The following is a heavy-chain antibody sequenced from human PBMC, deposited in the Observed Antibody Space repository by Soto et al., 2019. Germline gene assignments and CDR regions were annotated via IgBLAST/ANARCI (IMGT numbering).Heavy chain of an antibody. V-gene: IGHV2-70*13. Sequence: SGPTLVNPTETLTLTCTFSGFSLTSPGMCVSWIRQPPGKALEWLALIERDDDDKYYSTSLKTRLTISKDTRKNQVVLTMANMDPSDTGPYYFAPSTTAPRRFHRMDVSRQGTTVTPSS. J-gene: IGHJ6*02. CDR2: IERDDDDK. D-gene: IGHD1-1*01. CDR1: GFSLTSPGMC. CDR3: APSTTAPRRFHRMDV.